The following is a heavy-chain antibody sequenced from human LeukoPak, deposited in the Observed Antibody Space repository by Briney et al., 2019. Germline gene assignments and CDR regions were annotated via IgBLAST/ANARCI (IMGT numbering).Heavy chain of an antibody. CDR2: IYYSGST. D-gene: IGHD6-13*01. CDR1: GGSISSYY. J-gene: IGHJ5*02. V-gene: IGHV4-59*01. Sequence: SETLSLTCTVSGGSISSYYWSWIRQPPGEGLEWIGYIYYSGSTNYNPSLKSRVTISVDTSKNQFSLKLSSVTAADTAVYYCARVLLQQGTFNWFDPWGQGTLVTVSS. CDR3: ARVLLQQGTFNWFDP.